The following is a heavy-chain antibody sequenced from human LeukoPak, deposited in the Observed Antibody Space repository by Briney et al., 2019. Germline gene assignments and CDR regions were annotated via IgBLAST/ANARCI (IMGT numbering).Heavy chain of an antibody. Sequence: ASVKVSCKASGYTFTSYYMHWVRQAPGQGLEWMGIINPSGGSTSYAQKFQGRVTMTRDTSASTAYMELSSLRSEDTAVYYCARSGFGFGEIGYWGQGTLVTVSS. D-gene: IGHD3-10*01. V-gene: IGHV1-46*01. CDR2: INPSGGST. CDR1: GYTFTSYY. J-gene: IGHJ4*02. CDR3: ARSGFGFGEIGY.